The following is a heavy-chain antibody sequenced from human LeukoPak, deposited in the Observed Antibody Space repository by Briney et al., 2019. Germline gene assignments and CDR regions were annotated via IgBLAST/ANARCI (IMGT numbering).Heavy chain of an antibody. CDR3: ARGNYDSSGYLDY. D-gene: IGHD3-22*01. Sequence: GGSLRLSCAASGFTFSSYGMHWVRQAPGKGLEWVAVIWYDGSNKYYADSVKGRFTISRDNSKNTLYLQMNSLRAEDTAVYYCARGNYDSSGYLDYWGQGTLVTVSS. V-gene: IGHV3-33*01. CDR1: GFTFSSYG. J-gene: IGHJ4*02. CDR2: IWYDGSNK.